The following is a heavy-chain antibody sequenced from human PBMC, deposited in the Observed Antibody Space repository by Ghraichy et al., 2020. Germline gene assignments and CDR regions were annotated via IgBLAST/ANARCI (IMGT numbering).Heavy chain of an antibody. D-gene: IGHD5-18*01. CDR1: GYTFTSYA. CDR2: INAGNGNT. V-gene: IGHV1-3*01. CDR3: AREGGYSYGYRHNWFDP. J-gene: IGHJ5*02. Sequence: ASVKVSCKASGYTFTSYAMHWVRQAPGQRLEWMGWINAGNGNTKYSQKFQGRVTITRDTSASTAYMELSSLRSKDTAVYYCAREGGYSYGYRHNWFDPWGQGTLVTVSS.